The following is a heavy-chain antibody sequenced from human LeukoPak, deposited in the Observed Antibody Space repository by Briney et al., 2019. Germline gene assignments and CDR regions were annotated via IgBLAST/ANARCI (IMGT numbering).Heavy chain of an antibody. CDR3: ANNFYDSSGYWSYFDY. CDR2: IYSGGST. CDR1: GFTVSSNY. J-gene: IGHJ4*02. Sequence: GGSLRLSCAASGFTVSSNYMSWVRQAPGKGLEWVSLIYSGGSTYYADSVKGRFTISRDNSKNTLYLQMNSLRAEDTAVYYCANNFYDSSGYWSYFDYWGQGTLVTVSS. V-gene: IGHV3-53*01. D-gene: IGHD3-22*01.